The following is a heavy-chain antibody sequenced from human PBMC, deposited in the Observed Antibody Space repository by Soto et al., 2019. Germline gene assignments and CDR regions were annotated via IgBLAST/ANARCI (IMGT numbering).Heavy chain of an antibody. CDR2: IFVSSTTI. CDR3: ARDKDWDFDY. CDR1: GFSFSSYS. J-gene: IGHJ4*02. D-gene: IGHD3-9*01. V-gene: IGHV3-48*04. Sequence: EVQLVESGGGLVQPGGSLRLSCVASGFSFSSYSMVWVRQAPGKGLEWIAYIFVSSTTIHYADSVKGRFTVSRDNTQNSLFLLMNSLRAEDTAIYYCARDKDWDFDYWGQGTQVIVSS.